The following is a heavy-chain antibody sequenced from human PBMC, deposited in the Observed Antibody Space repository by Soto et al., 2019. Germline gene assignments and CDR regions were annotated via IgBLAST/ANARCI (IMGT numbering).Heavy chain of an antibody. J-gene: IGHJ4*02. D-gene: IGHD2-2*01. Sequence: EVQLLESGGGLVQPGGSLRLSCAASGFTFSIYAMSWVREAPGKGLELVSAISGSGGSTYYADSVKGRFTISRDNSKNTLYLQMNSLRAEDTAVYYCAKYWVVPAASSYFDYWGQGTLVTVSS. CDR2: ISGSGGST. V-gene: IGHV3-23*01. CDR3: AKYWVVPAASSYFDY. CDR1: GFTFSIYA.